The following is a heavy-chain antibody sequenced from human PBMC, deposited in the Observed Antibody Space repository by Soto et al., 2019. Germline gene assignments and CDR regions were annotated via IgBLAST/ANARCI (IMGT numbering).Heavy chain of an antibody. CDR3: ARDPPPPDY. J-gene: IGHJ4*02. Sequence: QVQLVQSGAEVKKPGASVKVSCKASGYTVASSAISWMRQAPGQGLEWMGWISAYKGNTNDAQKLQGRVTMTTDTSTSTAYMELRSLRSDDTAVYYCARDPPPPDYWGQGTLVTVSS. CDR1: GYTVASSA. CDR2: ISAYKGNT. V-gene: IGHV1-18*01.